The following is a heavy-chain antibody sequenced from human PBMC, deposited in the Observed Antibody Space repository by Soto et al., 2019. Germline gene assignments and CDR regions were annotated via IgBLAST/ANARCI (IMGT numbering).Heavy chain of an antibody. CDR3: ARDLSASGSYFDY. CDR2: INWNGGST. Sequence: PGGSLRLSCAASGFTFEDYDMSCVRQAPGKGLEWVSGINWNGGSTGYADSVKGRFTISRDNAKNSLYLQMNSLRAEDTALYYCARDLSASGSYFDYWGQGTLVTVSS. CDR1: GFTFEDYD. J-gene: IGHJ4*02. D-gene: IGHD3-10*01. V-gene: IGHV3-20*04.